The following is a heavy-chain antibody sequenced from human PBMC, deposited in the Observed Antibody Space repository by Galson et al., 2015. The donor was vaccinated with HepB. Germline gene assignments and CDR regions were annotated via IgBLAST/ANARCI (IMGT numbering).Heavy chain of an antibody. V-gene: IGHV3-11*03. Sequence: SLRLSCAASGFTFSDYYMSWIRQAPGKGLEWVSYISSSSSYTNYADSVKGRFTISRDNAKNSPYLQMNSLRAEDTAVYYCASSYYSSGWYVDYWGQGTLVTVSS. CDR1: GFTFSDYY. CDR3: ASSYYSSGWYVDY. J-gene: IGHJ4*02. D-gene: IGHD6-19*01. CDR2: ISSSSSYT.